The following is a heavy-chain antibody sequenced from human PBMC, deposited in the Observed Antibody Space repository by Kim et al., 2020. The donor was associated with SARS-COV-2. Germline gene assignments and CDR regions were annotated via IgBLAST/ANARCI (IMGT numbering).Heavy chain of an antibody. D-gene: IGHD2-2*01. CDR3: ARHPLRYCSSSTCYLNWFDP. V-gene: IGHV4-39*01. Sequence: SETLSLTCTVSGGSISSSSSYWGWIRQPPGKGLEWIGSIYYTGSTYYNPSLKSRVTISVDTSKNQFSLKLSSVTAADTAVYYCARHPLRYCSSSTCYLNWFDPWGQGTLVTVSS. CDR1: GGSISSSSSY. J-gene: IGHJ5*02. CDR2: IYYTGST.